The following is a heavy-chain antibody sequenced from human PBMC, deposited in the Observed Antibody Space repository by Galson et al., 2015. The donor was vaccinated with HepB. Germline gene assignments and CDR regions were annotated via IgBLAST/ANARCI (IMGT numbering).Heavy chain of an antibody. Sequence: LRLSCAASGFTFDDYAMHWVRQAPGKGLEWVSLISWDGGSTYYADSVKGRFTISRDNSKNSLYLQMNSLRAEDAALYYCAKDAGKASRYYFDYWGQGTLVTVSS. CDR1: GFTFDDYA. V-gene: IGHV3-43D*04. CDR3: AKDAGKASRYYFDY. J-gene: IGHJ4*02. CDR2: ISWDGGST. D-gene: IGHD2-21*01.